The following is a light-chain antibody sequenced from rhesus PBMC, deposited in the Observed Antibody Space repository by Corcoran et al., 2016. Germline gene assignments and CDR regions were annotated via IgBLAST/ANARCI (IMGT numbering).Light chain of an antibody. CDR3: GSYRSGITFI. V-gene: IGLV2-38*01. Sequence: QSALTQPPSVSTSLGQSVTISCTGTSSDIGGYNGVSWYQQHPGTAPRLLIYEVRKRPSGVSDRFAGSKSGNTASLTISGLQAEDEADYYCGSYRSGITFIFGAGTRLTVL. J-gene: IGLJ1*01. CDR1: SSDIGGYNG. CDR2: EVR.